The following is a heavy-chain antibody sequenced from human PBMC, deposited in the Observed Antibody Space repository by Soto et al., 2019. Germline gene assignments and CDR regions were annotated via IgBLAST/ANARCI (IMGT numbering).Heavy chain of an antibody. CDR3: SRAGETMVRGVVGP. J-gene: IGHJ5*02. CDR1: GFTFGDYG. Sequence: VQLVESGGGLVQPGRSLRLSCTASGFTFGDYGMSWFRQAPGKGLEWVGFIRAKAYGVTTGYAASVEGRFTISRDDSKSIAYLQMNSLKTEDTAVYYCSRAGETMVRGVVGPWGQGTLVTVSS. CDR2: IRAKAYGVTT. V-gene: IGHV3-49*03. D-gene: IGHD3-10*01.